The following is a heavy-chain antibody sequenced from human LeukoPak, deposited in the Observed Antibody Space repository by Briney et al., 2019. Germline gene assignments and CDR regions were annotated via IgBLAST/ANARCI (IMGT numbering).Heavy chain of an antibody. D-gene: IGHD3-22*01. Sequence: SETLSLTCTVSGGSISSYYWSWIRQPPGKGLEWIGYIFYSGSTNYNPSLKSRVTISVDTSKNQFSLKLSSVTAADTAVYYCARHYDSSGYYSIDYWGQGTLVTVSS. CDR1: GGSISSYY. J-gene: IGHJ4*02. CDR2: IFYSGST. V-gene: IGHV4-59*08. CDR3: ARHYDSSGYYSIDY.